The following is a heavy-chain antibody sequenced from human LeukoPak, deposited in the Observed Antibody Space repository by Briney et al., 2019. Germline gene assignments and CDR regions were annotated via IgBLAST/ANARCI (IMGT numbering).Heavy chain of an antibody. V-gene: IGHV3-74*01. D-gene: IGHD3-10*01. CDR3: AREGWDYYGSGSRFDY. J-gene: IGHJ4*02. CDR2: INSDGSST. CDR1: GFTFDDYG. Sequence: GGSLRLSCAASGFTFDDYGMSWVRQAPGKGLEWVSRINSDGSSTSYADSVKGRFTISRDNAKNTLYLQMNSLRAEDTAVYYCAREGWDYYGSGSRFDYWAQGTLVTVSS.